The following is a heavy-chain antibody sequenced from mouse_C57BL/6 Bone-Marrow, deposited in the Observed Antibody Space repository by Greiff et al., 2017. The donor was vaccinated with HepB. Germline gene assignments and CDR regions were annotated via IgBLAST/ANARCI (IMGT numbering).Heavy chain of an antibody. CDR2: IRSKSNNYAT. D-gene: IGHD2-13*01. CDR3: VRVYYGEGFAY. Sequence: EVQVVESGGGLVQPKGSLKLSCAASGFSFNTYAMNWVRQAPGKGLEWVARIRSKSNNYATYYADSVKDRFTISRDDSESMLYLQMNNLKTEDTAMYYCVRVYYGEGFAYWGQGTLVTVSA. CDR1: GFSFNTYA. V-gene: IGHV10-1*01. J-gene: IGHJ3*01.